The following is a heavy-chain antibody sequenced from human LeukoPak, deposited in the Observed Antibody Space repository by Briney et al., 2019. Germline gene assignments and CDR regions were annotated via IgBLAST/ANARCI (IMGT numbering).Heavy chain of an antibody. D-gene: IGHD2-21*02. Sequence: GGSLRLSCAASGFTFSSYGMHWVRQAPGKGLEWVAVISYDGSNKYYADSVKGRFTISRDNSKNTLYLQMNSLRAEDTAVYYCAKDGIVVVTAPPRAACDIWGQGTMVTVSS. V-gene: IGHV3-30*18. CDR1: GFTFSSYG. J-gene: IGHJ3*02. CDR3: AKDGIVVVTAPPRAACDI. CDR2: ISYDGSNK.